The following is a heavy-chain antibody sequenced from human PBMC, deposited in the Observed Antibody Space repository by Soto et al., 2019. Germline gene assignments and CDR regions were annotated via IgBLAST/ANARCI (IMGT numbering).Heavy chain of an antibody. J-gene: IGHJ5*02. D-gene: IGHD1-26*01. CDR1: GFTVSSNY. V-gene: IGHV3-53*01. CDR3: ARDMHAGFTHYFDP. Sequence: GVLRLSCAASGFTVSSNYMSWVRQAPGKGLEWVSVIYSGGSTYYADSVKGRFTISRDNSKNTLYLQMNSLRAEDTAVYYCARDMHAGFTHYFDPWGQGTLVTVSS. CDR2: IYSGGST.